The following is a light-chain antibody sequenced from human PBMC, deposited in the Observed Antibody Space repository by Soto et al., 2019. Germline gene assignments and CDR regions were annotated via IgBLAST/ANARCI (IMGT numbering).Light chain of an antibody. Sequence: QPVLTQSPSASASLGASVKLTCTLSSGHSSYAIAWHQQQPEKGPRYLMKLYSDGSHSKGDGIPDRFSGSSSGAERYLTISRLQSEDEADYYCQTWGTGILVFGGGTKLTVL. J-gene: IGLJ2*01. CDR2: LYSDGSH. CDR1: SGHSSYA. V-gene: IGLV4-69*01. CDR3: QTWGTGILV.